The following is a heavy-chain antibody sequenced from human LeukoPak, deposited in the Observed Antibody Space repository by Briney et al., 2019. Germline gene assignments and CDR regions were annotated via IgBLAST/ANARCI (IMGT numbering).Heavy chain of an antibody. J-gene: IGHJ4*02. V-gene: IGHV3-33*01. CDR2: IWYDGSNK. CDR1: GFTFSSYG. Sequence: GGSLRLSCAASGFTFSSYGMHWVRQAPGKGLEWVAVIWYDGSNKYYADSVKGRFTISRDNSKNTLYLQMSSLRAEDTAVYYCARSISGSYLLDYWGQGTLVTVSS. D-gene: IGHD1-26*01. CDR3: ARSISGSYLLDY.